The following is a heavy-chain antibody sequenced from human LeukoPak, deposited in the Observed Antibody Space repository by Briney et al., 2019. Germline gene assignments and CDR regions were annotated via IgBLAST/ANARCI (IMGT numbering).Heavy chain of an antibody. J-gene: IGHJ4*02. CDR1: GGSISGYY. Sequence: SETLSLTCTVSGGSISGYYWSWIRQPPGKGLEWIAYIYYSGGTNYNPSLKSRATISVDTSRNQFSLKLNSVTAADTAVYYCARVRNYYDTSGYYSFDYWGQGTLVTVSS. D-gene: IGHD3-22*01. V-gene: IGHV4-59*01. CDR3: ARVRNYYDTSGYYSFDY. CDR2: IYYSGGT.